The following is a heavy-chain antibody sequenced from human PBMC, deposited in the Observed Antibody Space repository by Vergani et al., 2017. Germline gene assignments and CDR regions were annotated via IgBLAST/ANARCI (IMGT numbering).Heavy chain of an antibody. D-gene: IGHD3-10*01. J-gene: IGHJ4*02. CDR2: FDPEEGET. CDR1: GYTLTELS. Sequence: QAQLVQSGSEVKKPGASVKVSCKVSGYTLTELSMYWVRQPPGKGLEWMGGFDPEEGETIYAKTFQGGVTMTEDTSTDTPDMELSSLRSEDTAVYYCATAVVRGVIIPPDWWGQGTLLTVTS. V-gene: IGHV1-24*01. CDR3: ATAVVRGVIIPPDW.